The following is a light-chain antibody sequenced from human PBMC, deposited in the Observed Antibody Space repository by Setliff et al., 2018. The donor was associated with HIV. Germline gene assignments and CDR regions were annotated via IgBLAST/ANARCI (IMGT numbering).Light chain of an antibody. J-gene: IGLJ2*01. Sequence: QPVLTQPPSVSGAPGQRVTMSYTGSSSNTGAGYDVHWYQQLPGTAPRLLIYDNNDRPSGVPDRFSGSKSGTSASLAITGLQAEDEASYYCQSYDNSLSGFVIVGGGTKVTVL. V-gene: IGLV1-40*01. CDR3: QSYDNSLSGFVI. CDR1: SSNTGAGYD. CDR2: DNN.